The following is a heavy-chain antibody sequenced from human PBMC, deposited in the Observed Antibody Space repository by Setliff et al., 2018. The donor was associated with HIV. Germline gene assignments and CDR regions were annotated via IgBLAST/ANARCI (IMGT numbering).Heavy chain of an antibody. CDR3: AKGGYGGAYYVAGY. Sequence: PGGSLRLSCEASGFSVTDTYMGWVRQAPGKGLEWVTLMYKGGKTYYADFVKGRFTIARDDSKNTVSLQMTNLGTGDTAMYYCAKGGYGGAYYVAGYWGQGT. CDR2: MYKGGKT. CDR1: GFSVTDTY. V-gene: IGHV3-66*02. D-gene: IGHD5-18*01. J-gene: IGHJ4*02.